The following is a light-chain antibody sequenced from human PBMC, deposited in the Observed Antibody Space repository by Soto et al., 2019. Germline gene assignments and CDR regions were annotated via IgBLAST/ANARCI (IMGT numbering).Light chain of an antibody. CDR1: SSDVGGYNY. Sequence: QSVLTQPRSVSGSPGQSVTISCTGTSSDVGGYNYVSWYRQHPGKAPKLMIYDVSKWPSGVPDRFSGSKSGNTASLTISGLQAEDEADYYCCSYAGSYTWVFGGGTKLTVL. CDR2: DVS. J-gene: IGLJ3*02. CDR3: CSYAGSYTWV. V-gene: IGLV2-11*01.